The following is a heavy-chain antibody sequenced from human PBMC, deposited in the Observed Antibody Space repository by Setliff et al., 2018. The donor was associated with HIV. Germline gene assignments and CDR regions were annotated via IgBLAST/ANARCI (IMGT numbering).Heavy chain of an antibody. CDR2: IYYSGGT. CDR1: GGSISSTSYY. D-gene: IGHD6-19*01. CDR3: ARRFEQWLAFDY. V-gene: IGHV4-39*01. Sequence: PSETLSLTCTVSGGSISSTSYYWGWIRQPPGKGLEWIGNIYYSGGTDYHPSLKSRVTIPVDTSKNQFSLKLGSVTAADTAVYFCARRFEQWLAFDYWGQGTLVTVPQ. J-gene: IGHJ4*02.